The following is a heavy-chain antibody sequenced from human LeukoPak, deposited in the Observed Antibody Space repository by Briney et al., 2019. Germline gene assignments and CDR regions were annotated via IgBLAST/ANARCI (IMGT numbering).Heavy chain of an antibody. CDR1: GYTFTSYA. CDR3: ARDTVEQQLGWFDP. CDR2: INPNSGGT. V-gene: IGHV1-2*02. Sequence: ASVKVSCKASGYTFTSYAMNWVRQAPGQELEWMGWINPNSGGTNYAQKFQGRVTMTRDTSISTGYMELSRLRSDDTAVYYCARDTVEQQLGWFDPWGQGTLVTVSS. D-gene: IGHD6-13*01. J-gene: IGHJ5*02.